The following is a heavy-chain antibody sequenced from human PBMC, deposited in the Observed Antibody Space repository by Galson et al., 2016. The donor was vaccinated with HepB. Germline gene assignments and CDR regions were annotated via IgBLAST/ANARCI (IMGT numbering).Heavy chain of an antibody. D-gene: IGHD6-13*01. CDR3: AKDPEPFMIAATSYGVDV. Sequence: SLRLSCAASGFTFSSYGMHWVRQAPGEGLEWVAFISYDGSSKYYADSVKGRFTISRDNSKNTLYLRVNSLRAEDTAVYYCAKDPEPFMIAATSYGVDVWGQGTTVTVSS. CDR2: ISYDGSSK. CDR1: GFTFSSYG. J-gene: IGHJ6*02. V-gene: IGHV3-30*18.